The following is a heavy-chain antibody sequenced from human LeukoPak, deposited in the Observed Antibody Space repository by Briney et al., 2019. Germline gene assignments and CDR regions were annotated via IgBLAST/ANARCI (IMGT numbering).Heavy chain of an antibody. CDR2: ISTSSSYI. J-gene: IGHJ3*01. D-gene: IGHD5-24*01. CDR3: ARDREMGTIRNGFDV. Sequence: GGSLRLSCAASGFTFSTCAMGWVRQAPGKGLEWVSSISTSSSYIYYADSVKGRFTVSRDNAKNSLFLQMNSLRAEDTALYYCARDREMGTIRNGFDVWGQGTIVSVSS. V-gene: IGHV3-21*01. CDR1: GFTFSTCA.